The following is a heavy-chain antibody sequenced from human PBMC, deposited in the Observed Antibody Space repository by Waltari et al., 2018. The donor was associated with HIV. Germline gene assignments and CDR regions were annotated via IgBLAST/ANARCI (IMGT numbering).Heavy chain of an antibody. D-gene: IGHD4-17*01. V-gene: IGHV1-69*04. CDR1: GGTFSSYD. CDR3: ARESGDYGGNPEDY. Sequence: QVQLVQSGAEVKKPGSSVKVSCKASGGTFSSYDISWVRQAPGQGLEWMGMIISILGIANYAQKVQGRVTITADKSTSTAYMELSSLRSEDTAVYYCARESGDYGGNPEDYWGQGTLVTVSS. CDR2: IISILGIA. J-gene: IGHJ4*02.